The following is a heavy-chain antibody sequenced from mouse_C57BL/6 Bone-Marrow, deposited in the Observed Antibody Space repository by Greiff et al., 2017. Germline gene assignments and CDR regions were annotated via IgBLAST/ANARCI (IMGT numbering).Heavy chain of an antibody. CDR1: GYTFTSYT. CDR3: ARGGWLLPWFAY. Sequence: QVQLQQSGAELARPGASVKMSCKASGYTFTSYTMHWVQQRPGQGLEWIGYINPSSGYTKYNQKFKDKATLTADKSSSTAYMQLSSLTSEDSAVYYCARGGWLLPWFAYWGQGTLVTVSA. V-gene: IGHV1-4*01. J-gene: IGHJ3*01. CDR2: INPSSGYT. D-gene: IGHD2-3*01.